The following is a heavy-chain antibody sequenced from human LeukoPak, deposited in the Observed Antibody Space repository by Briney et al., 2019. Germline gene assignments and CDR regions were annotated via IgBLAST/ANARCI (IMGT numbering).Heavy chain of an antibody. J-gene: IGHJ4*02. V-gene: IGHV3-23*01. CDR1: GFTFSSYA. CDR2: ISAGGDTT. CDR3: AGISYSGTWPVGY. D-gene: IGHD6-25*01. Sequence: PGGSLRLSCAASGFTFSSYAMSWVRQAPGKGLEWVSAISAGGDTTYTADSVRGRFTLSRDNSKNTLCLQMNTLTAEDTALYYCAGISYSGTWPVGYWGQGTLVTVTA.